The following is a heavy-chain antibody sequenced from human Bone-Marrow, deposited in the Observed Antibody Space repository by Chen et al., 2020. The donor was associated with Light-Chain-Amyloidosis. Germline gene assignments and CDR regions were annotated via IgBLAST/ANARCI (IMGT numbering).Heavy chain of an antibody. D-gene: IGHD3-9*01. CDR2: INSDGSST. CDR3: ARDTTGRNYDILTGYYAIGYGMDV. Sequence: EVQLVESGGGLVQPGGSLRLSCAASGFTFSSYWMHWVRQAPGKGLVWVSLINSDGSSTSYAYSVKGRFTISRDNAKNTLYLQMNSLRAEDTAVYYCARDTTGRNYDILTGYYAIGYGMDVWGQGTTVTVSS. V-gene: IGHV3-74*01. J-gene: IGHJ6*02. CDR1: GFTFSSYW.